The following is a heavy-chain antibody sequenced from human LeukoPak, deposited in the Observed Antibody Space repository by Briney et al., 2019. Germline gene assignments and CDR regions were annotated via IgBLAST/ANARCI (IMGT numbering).Heavy chain of an antibody. V-gene: IGHV3-30*02. D-gene: IGHD3-22*01. Sequence: GSLRLSCAASGFIFSSSGKHWVRQAPGKGLEWVAFIAYDGGGTYYADSVKGRFTISGDNPTNTLYLQMNNLRVEDTAVYYCAKDVGDSSGRGPGYWGQGTLVTVFS. CDR2: IAYDGGGT. CDR3: AKDVGDSSGRGPGY. J-gene: IGHJ4*02. CDR1: GFIFSSSG.